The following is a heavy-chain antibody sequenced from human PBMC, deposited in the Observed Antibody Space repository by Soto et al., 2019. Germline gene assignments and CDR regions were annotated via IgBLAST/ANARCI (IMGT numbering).Heavy chain of an antibody. J-gene: IGHJ5*02. CDR2: IYYSGST. CDR1: GGSIDSYY. V-gene: IGHV4-59*01. CDR3: ARGVSSFEL. D-gene: IGHD3-10*01. Sequence: PSETLSLTCTVSGGSIDSYYWSWIRQPPGKGLEWLGYIYYSGSTNYNPSLKSRGTISLDTSENKFSLNLRSVTAADTAVYYCARGVSSFELWGQGTLVTVSS.